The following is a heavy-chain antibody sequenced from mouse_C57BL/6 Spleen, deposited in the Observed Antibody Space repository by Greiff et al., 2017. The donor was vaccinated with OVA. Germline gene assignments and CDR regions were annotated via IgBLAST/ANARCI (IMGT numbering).Heavy chain of an antibody. CDR2: ISSGSSTI. V-gene: IGHV5-17*01. D-gene: IGHD6-1*01. J-gene: IGHJ1*03. CDR1: GFTFSDYG. Sequence: EVKVVESGGGLVKPGGSLKLSCAASGFTFSDYGMHWVRQAPEKGLEWVAYISSGSSTIYYADTVKGRFTISRDNAKNTLFLQMTSLRSEDTAMYYCARRQSLDVWGTGTTVTVSS. CDR3: ARRQSLDV.